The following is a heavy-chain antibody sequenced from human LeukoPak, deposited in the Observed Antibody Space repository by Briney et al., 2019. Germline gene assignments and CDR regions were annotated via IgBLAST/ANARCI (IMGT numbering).Heavy chain of an antibody. Sequence: SETLSLTCTVSGGSISSYYWSWIRQPPGKGLEWIGYIYYSGSTNYNPSLKSRVTISVDTSKNQFSLKVTSVTAADTAVYYCASAYYDILGGHFDYWGQGTLVTVSS. CDR1: GGSISSYY. V-gene: IGHV4-59*12. CDR2: IYYSGST. CDR3: ASAYYDILGGHFDY. D-gene: IGHD3-9*01. J-gene: IGHJ4*02.